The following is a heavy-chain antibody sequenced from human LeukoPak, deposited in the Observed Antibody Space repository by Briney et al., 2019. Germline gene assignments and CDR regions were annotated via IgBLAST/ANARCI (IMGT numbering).Heavy chain of an antibody. CDR2: IYYSGST. CDR3: ARQHRGYYDSSGYYYDY. V-gene: IGHV4-39*01. J-gene: IGHJ4*02. D-gene: IGHD3-22*01. Sequence: PSETLSLTCTVSGGSISSSSYYWGWIRQPPGKGLEWIGSIYYSGSTYYNPSLKSRVTISVDTSKNQFSLKLSSVTAADTAVYYCARQHRGYYDSSGYYYDYWGQGTLVTVFS. CDR1: GGSISSSSYY.